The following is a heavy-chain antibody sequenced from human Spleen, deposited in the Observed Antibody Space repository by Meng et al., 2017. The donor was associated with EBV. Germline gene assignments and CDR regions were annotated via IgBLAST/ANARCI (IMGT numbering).Heavy chain of an antibody. CDR3: VRDLWLRFGDCV. J-gene: IGHJ4*02. Sequence: QVQVVQPGSAVKKPVSSVKVSCKAAGGTFSNYGISWLRQTPGQGLEWMGEITPLYGTANYAGKFQGRVTITADTSTSSAYMELSSLTSDDTAVYYCVRDLWLRFGDCVWGQGTLVTVSS. D-gene: IGHD5-12*01. CDR1: GGTFSNYG. CDR2: ITPLYGTA. V-gene: IGHV1-69*06.